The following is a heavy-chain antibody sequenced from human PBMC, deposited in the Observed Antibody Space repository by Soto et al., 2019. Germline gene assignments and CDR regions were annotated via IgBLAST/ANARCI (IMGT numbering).Heavy chain of an antibody. CDR2: IYWDDDK. Sequence: QITLKESGPPLVKPTQTLTLTCTFSGFSLSTSGVGVAWIRQPPGKALEWLALIYWDDDKRYSPSLKSRLTLTKDTSKSQVVLTMTTMDPVDTATYYCAHPYNIILTGSYRGYFDFWGQGTPVTVSS. CDR3: AHPYNIILTGSYRGYFDF. J-gene: IGHJ4*02. D-gene: IGHD3-9*01. CDR1: GFSLSTSGVG. V-gene: IGHV2-5*02.